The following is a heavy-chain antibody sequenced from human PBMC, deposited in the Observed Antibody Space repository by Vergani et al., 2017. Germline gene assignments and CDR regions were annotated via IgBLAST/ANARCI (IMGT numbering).Heavy chain of an antibody. CDR3: ALARGVLNWYEP. CDR1: RYSFTSYW. J-gene: IGHJ5*02. CDR2: IYPGDSDT. Sequence: EVQLVQSGAEVKKPGESLKISCKGSRYSFTSYWIGWVRQLPGKGLEWMGIIYPGDSDTRYHPSFQGQVIISADKSISTAYLQCSSLKASDTTMYYCALARGVLNWYEPWGQGTLVTVSS. V-gene: IGHV5-51*03. D-gene: IGHD3-10*01.